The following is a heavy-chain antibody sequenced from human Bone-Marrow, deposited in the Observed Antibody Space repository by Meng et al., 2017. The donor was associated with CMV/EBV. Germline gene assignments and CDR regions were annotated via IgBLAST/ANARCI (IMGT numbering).Heavy chain of an antibody. V-gene: IGHV1-46*01. J-gene: IGHJ6*02. CDR3: AKDKPPVRQPTDYYYYGMDV. D-gene: IGHD6-6*01. Sequence: ASVKVSCKASGYTFTSYYIHWVRQAPGQGLEWMGIINPNGGTTTYAQRFKGRVTMTRDTSPSTVYMELSSLISEDTAVYYCAKDKPPVRQPTDYYYYGMDVWGQGTTVTVSS. CDR1: GYTFTSYY. CDR2: INPNGGTT.